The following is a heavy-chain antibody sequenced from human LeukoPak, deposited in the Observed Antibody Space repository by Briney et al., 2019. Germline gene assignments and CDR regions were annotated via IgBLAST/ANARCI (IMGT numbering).Heavy chain of an antibody. CDR3: AKYRLYRGYGKFDY. CDR2: ISGSGGST. Sequence: GGSLRLSCAASGFSFSSYAMSWVRQAPGKGLEWVSTISGSGGSTYYADSVKGRFTISRDNSKNTLYLQMNSLRAEDTALYYCAKYRLYRGYGKFDYWGQGTLVTGSS. D-gene: IGHD5-12*01. V-gene: IGHV3-23*01. J-gene: IGHJ4*02. CDR1: GFSFSSYA.